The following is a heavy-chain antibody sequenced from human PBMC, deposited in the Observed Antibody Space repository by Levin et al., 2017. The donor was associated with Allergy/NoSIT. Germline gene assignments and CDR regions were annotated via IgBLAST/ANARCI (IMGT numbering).Heavy chain of an antibody. CDR3: ARRDSDGSNSFDC. V-gene: IGHV5-51*01. J-gene: IGHJ4*02. D-gene: IGHD4-23*01. Sequence: GESLKISCQASGYSFTSFWFGWVRQRPGKGLEWMGLIFPSDSDTRVSPSFQGQIIMSVDKSISTAYLQWSSLKASDSAMYYCARRDSDGSNSFDCWGQGTLVTVSP. CDR2: IFPSDSDT. CDR1: GYSFTSFW.